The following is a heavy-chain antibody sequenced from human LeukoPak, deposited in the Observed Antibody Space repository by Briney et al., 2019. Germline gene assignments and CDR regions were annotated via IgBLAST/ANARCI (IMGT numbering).Heavy chain of an antibody. CDR2: IYSSGST. Sequence: SETLSLTCTVSRGSISSYYWSWIRQPAGKGLEWIGRIYSSGSTNYNPSLKSRVTMSVDTSMNQFSLKVSLVTAADTAVYYCARDKEYCGGDCSYWYFDLWGRGTAVTVSS. J-gene: IGHJ2*01. V-gene: IGHV4-4*07. D-gene: IGHD2-21*02. CDR3: ARDKEYCGGDCSYWYFDL. CDR1: RGSISSYY.